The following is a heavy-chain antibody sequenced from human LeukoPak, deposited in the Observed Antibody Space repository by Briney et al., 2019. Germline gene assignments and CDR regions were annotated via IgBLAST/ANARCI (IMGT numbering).Heavy chain of an antibody. D-gene: IGHD2-15*01. J-gene: IGHJ3*02. Sequence: GKSLRLSCAASGFIFSNYAMHWVRQAPGKGLEWVAVVSYDGSAKLYADSVKGRFTISRDNSRNTLSLQMSSLRDEDTAIYYWAKISAVGAFPGGFENLGQGTKVHV. V-gene: IGHV3-30-3*01. CDR3: AKISAVGAFPGGFEN. CDR2: VSYDGSAK. CDR1: GFIFSNYA.